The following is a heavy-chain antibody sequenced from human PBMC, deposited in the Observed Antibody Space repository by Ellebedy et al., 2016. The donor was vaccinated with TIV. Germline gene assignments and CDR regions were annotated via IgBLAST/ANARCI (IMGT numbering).Heavy chain of an antibody. J-gene: IGHJ6*02. V-gene: IGHV3-7*01. CDR3: ARGGGGIVATIVFYYYGMDV. CDR2: IKQDGSEK. Sequence: GGSLRLSXAASGFTFSSYWMSWVRQAPGKGLEWVANIKQDGSEKYYVDSVKGRFTISSDNAKNSLYLQMNSLRAEDTAVYYCARGGGGIVATIVFYYYGMDVWGQGTTVTVSS. D-gene: IGHD5-12*01. CDR1: GFTFSSYW.